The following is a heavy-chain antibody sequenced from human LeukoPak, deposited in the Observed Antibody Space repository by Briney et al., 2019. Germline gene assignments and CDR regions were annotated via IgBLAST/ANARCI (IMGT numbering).Heavy chain of an antibody. Sequence: AGGSLRLSCAASGFTFSSYWMSWVRQAPGKGLEWVANIKQDGSEKYYVDSVKGRFTISRDNAKNSLYLQMNSLRAEDTAVYYCARVAVGSGWYGGTYYYYGMDVWGQGTTVTVSS. V-gene: IGHV3-7*01. CDR3: ARVAVGSGWYGGTYYYYGMDV. CDR2: IKQDGSEK. CDR1: GFTFSSYW. J-gene: IGHJ6*02. D-gene: IGHD6-19*01.